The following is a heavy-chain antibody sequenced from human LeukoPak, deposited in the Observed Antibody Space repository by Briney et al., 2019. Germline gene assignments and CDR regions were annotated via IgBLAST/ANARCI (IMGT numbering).Heavy chain of an antibody. D-gene: IGHD6-13*01. CDR2: ISGSGGST. V-gene: IGHV3-23*01. J-gene: IGHJ4*02. Sequence: GGSLRLSCAASGFTFSSYAMSWVRQAPGKGREGGSAISGSGGSTYYADSVKGRFTISRDNSKNTLYLQMNSLRAEDTAVYYCAKAFSWVHPSIAAAGTFDYWGQGTLVTVSS. CDR1: GFTFSSYA. CDR3: AKAFSWVHPSIAAAGTFDY.